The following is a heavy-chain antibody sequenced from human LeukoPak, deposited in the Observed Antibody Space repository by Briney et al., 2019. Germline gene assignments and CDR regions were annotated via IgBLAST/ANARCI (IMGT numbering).Heavy chain of an antibody. CDR2: INPNSGGT. CDR3: ARESGDDYGDYDYYYYYMDV. Sequence: EASVKVSGKASGYTFTGYYMHWVRQAPGQGLEWMGRINPNSGGTNYAQKFQGRVTMTRDTSISTAYMELSRLRSDDTAVYYCARESGDDYGDYDYYYYYMDVWGKGTTVTVSS. J-gene: IGHJ6*03. V-gene: IGHV1-2*06. CDR1: GYTFTGYY. D-gene: IGHD4-17*01.